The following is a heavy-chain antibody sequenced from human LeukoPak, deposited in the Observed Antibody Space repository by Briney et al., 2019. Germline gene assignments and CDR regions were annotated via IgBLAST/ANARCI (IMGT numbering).Heavy chain of an antibody. CDR2: IKQDGSEK. Sequence: SGGSLRLSCAAFGFTFSSCWMSWVRQAPGKGLEWVANIKQDGSEKYYVDSVKGRFTISRDNAKNSLFLLMNSLRAEDTAVYYLARHGLTYSNYFDYWGQGTLVTVSS. CDR3: ARHGLTYSNYFDY. D-gene: IGHD4-11*01. V-gene: IGHV3-7*01. CDR1: GFTFSSCW. J-gene: IGHJ4*02.